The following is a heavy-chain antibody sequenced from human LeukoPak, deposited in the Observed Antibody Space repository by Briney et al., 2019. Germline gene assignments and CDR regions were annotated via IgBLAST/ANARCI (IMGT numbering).Heavy chain of an antibody. CDR2: IHHSGST. CDR1: GGSISSYY. CDR3: ARGEVVAATGHFDY. D-gene: IGHD2-15*01. Sequence: SETLSLTCTVSGGSISSYYWSWIRQPPGKGLEWIGMIHHSGSTYYNPSLKSRVTISGDTSKNQFSLKLSSVTAADTAVYYCARGEVVAATGHFDYWGQGTLVTVSS. V-gene: IGHV4-59*12. J-gene: IGHJ4*02.